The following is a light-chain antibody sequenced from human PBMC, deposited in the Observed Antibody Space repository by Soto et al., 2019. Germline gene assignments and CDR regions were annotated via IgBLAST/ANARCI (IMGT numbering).Light chain of an antibody. V-gene: IGLV2-11*01. CDR2: DVS. CDR1: SSDVGYYNY. J-gene: IGLJ1*01. CDR3: CSYVGSYTYV. Sequence: QSALTQPRSVSGSPGQSVTISCTGTSSDVGYYNYVSWYQQHPGKAPKLMIYDVSKRPSGVPDRFSGSKSGNTASLTTSGLQAEDEADYYCCSYVGSYTYVFGIGTKVTVL.